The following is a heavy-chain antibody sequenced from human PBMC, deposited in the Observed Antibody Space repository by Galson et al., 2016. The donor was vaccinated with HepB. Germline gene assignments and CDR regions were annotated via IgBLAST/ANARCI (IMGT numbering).Heavy chain of an antibody. CDR1: GITFSTYS. D-gene: IGHD3-22*01. CDR3: AKEAPDYYDRSGETDAFDI. CDR2: ISKSSNYK. Sequence: SLRLSCAASGITFSTYSMHWVRQAPGKGLEWVSSISKSSNYKYYAASVRGRFTISRDNANNSLFLQMTSLRAEDTAVYYCAKEAPDYYDRSGETDAFDIWGQGTMVTVSS. J-gene: IGHJ3*02. V-gene: IGHV3-21*06.